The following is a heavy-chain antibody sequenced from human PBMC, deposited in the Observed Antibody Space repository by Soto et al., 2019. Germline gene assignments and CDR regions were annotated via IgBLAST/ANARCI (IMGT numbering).Heavy chain of an antibody. Sequence: PSETLSLTCTVSGGSISGGGSYWSWICQRPGKGLEWIGYIYYSGSTNYNPSLKSRVTMSVDTSKNQFSLKLSSVTAADTAVYYCARVKTTRWRWFDPWGQGTLVTVSS. V-gene: IGHV4-61*08. CDR3: ARVKTTRWRWFDP. D-gene: IGHD1-7*01. J-gene: IGHJ5*02. CDR1: GGSISGGGSY. CDR2: IYYSGST.